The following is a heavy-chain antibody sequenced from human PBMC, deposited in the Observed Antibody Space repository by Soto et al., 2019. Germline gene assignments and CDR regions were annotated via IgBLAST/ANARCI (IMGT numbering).Heavy chain of an antibody. CDR1: GGSFSGYY. Sequence: KTSETLSLTCALYGGSFSGYYWSWIRQPPGKGLEWIGEINHSGSTNYNPSLKSRVTISVDTSKNQFSLKLSSVTAADTAVYYCAGPSSDCGGGCYYFDYWGQGALVTVSS. V-gene: IGHV4-34*01. CDR2: INHSGST. D-gene: IGHD2-21*02. J-gene: IGHJ4*02. CDR3: AGPSSDCGGGCYYFDY.